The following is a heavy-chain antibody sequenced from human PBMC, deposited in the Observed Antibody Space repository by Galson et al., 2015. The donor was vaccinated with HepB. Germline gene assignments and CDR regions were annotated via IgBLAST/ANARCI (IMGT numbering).Heavy chain of an antibody. V-gene: IGHV6-1*01. CDR3: ARDLSITMVRGVPPRSLAFDI. CDR2: TYYRSKWYN. CDR1: GDSVSGNSVA. D-gene: IGHD3-10*01. J-gene: IGHJ3*02. Sequence: CAISGDSVSGNSVAWNWIRQSPSRGLEWLGRTYYRSKWYNDYAVSVKSRINISPDTSKNQFSLKLSSVTAADTAVYYCARDLSITMVRGVPPRSLAFDIWGQGTMVTVSS.